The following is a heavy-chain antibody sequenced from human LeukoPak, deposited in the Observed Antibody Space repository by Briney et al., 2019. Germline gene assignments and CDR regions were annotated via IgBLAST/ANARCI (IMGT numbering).Heavy chain of an antibody. V-gene: IGHV3-30-3*01. D-gene: IGHD4-17*01. J-gene: IGHJ6*02. CDR3: ARSYGDRRYYYGMDV. CDR1: GFTFSSYA. CDR2: ISYDGSNK. Sequence: PGGSLRLSCAASGFTFSSYAMHWVRQAPGKGLEWVAVISYDGSNKYYADSVKGRFTISRDNSKNTLYLQMNSLRAEDTAVYYCARSYGDRRYYYGMDVWGQGTTVTVSS.